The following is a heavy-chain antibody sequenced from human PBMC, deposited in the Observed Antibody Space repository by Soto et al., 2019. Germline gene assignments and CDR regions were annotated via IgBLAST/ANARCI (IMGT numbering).Heavy chain of an antibody. CDR3: ARFTLITGTRDYYYYGMDV. D-gene: IGHD1-7*01. Sequence: SETLSLTCAVSDGSISSSNWWSWFREPPGKGLEWSGEIYHSGSTNYNQSLKSRVTISVDKSKNQFSLKLSSVTAADTAVYYCARFTLITGTRDYYYYGMDVWGQGTTVTVSS. J-gene: IGHJ6*02. CDR1: DGSISSSNW. CDR2: IYHSGST. V-gene: IGHV4-4*02.